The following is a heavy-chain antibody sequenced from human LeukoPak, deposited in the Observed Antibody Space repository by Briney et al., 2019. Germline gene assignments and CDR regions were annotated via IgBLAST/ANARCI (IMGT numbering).Heavy chain of an antibody. CDR1: GGSISSYY. Sequence: SETLSLTCTVSGGSISSYYWSWIRQPAGKGLEWIGRIYTGGSTNYNPSLKSRVTMSVDTSKNQFSLKLSSVTAADTAVYYCARDTSGSYFWDTDAFDIWGQGTMVTVSS. D-gene: IGHD1-26*01. CDR3: ARDTSGSYFWDTDAFDI. CDR2: IYTGGST. J-gene: IGHJ3*02. V-gene: IGHV4-4*07.